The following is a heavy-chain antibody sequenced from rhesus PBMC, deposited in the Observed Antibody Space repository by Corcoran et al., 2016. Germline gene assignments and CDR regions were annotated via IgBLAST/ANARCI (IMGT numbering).Heavy chain of an antibody. CDR2: IYGSGWGT. J-gene: IGHJ4*01. D-gene: IGHD3-16*01. CDR1: GGSISDDYY. V-gene: IGHV4-106*01. Sequence: QVQLQESGPGLVKPSETLSLTCAVSGGSISDDYYWSWIRQPPGKGLEWIGYIYGSGWGTYYNPSRKNRVTISIDTSKNQFSLKLSSVTAADTAVYYCARDLGYYSGSYYSFDYWGQGVLVTVSS. CDR3: ARDLGYYSGSYYSFDY.